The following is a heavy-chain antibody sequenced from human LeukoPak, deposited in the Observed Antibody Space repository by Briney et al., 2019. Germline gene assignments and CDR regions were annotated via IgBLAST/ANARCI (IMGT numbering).Heavy chain of an antibody. Sequence: SETLSLTCTVSGGSMSPYHWGWIRQPPGKGLKWTGYIYYSGSTNYNPSLKSRVTISVDTSKNQFSLKLSSVTAADTAIYYCARAVSGRFDYWGQGTLVTVSS. CDR2: IYYSGST. D-gene: IGHD6-19*01. V-gene: IGHV4-59*08. CDR3: ARAVSGRFDY. J-gene: IGHJ4*02. CDR1: GGSMSPYH.